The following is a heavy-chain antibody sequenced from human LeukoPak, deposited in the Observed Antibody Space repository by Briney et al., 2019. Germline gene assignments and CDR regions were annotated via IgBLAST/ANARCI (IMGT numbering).Heavy chain of an antibody. D-gene: IGHD5-12*01. J-gene: IGHJ4*02. CDR3: ARASTSGYDLSYYFDY. CDR2: INHSGST. V-gene: IGHV4-34*01. CDR1: GGSFSGYY. Sequence: PSETLSLTCAVYGGSFSGYYWSWIRQPPGKGLEWIGEINHSGSTNYNPSLKSRVTISVDTSKNQFSLKLSSVTAADTAVYYCARASTSGYDLSYYFDYWGQGTPVTVSS.